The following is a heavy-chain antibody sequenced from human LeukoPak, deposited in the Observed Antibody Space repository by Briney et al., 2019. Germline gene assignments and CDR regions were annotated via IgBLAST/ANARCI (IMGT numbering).Heavy chain of an antibody. CDR3: ATLLSSGWYVGY. J-gene: IGHJ4*02. Sequence: SETLSLTCTVSGGSISSYYWTWIREPPGKGLEWIGYIYYSGTTNYSPSLKSRVTISVDTSKNQFSLKLTSVTAADTAVYYCATLLSSGWYVGYWGQGTLVTVSS. V-gene: IGHV4-59*01. CDR1: GGSISSYY. D-gene: IGHD6-19*01. CDR2: IYYSGTT.